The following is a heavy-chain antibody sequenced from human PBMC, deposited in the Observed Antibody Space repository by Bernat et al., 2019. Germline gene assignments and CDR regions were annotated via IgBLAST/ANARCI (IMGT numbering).Heavy chain of an antibody. V-gene: IGHV2-26*01. CDR2: IFSNDEK. J-gene: IGHJ6*02. CDR1: GFSLSNARMG. D-gene: IGHD3-3*01. Sequence: QVTLKESGPVLVKPTETLTLTCTVSGFSLSNARMGVSWIRQPPGKALEWLAHIFSNDEKSYSTSLKSRLTISKDTSKSQVVLTMTNMDPVDTATYYLARFGLRFLEWLPYYYYYYGIDVWGQGTTVTVSS. CDR3: ARFGLRFLEWLPYYYYYYGIDV.